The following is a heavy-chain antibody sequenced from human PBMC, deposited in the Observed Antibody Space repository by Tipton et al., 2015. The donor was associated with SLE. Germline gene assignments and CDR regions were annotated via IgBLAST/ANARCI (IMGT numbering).Heavy chain of an antibody. CDR1: GGSFSGYF. CDR3: ARGSGVGDY. CDR2: INHSGST. J-gene: IGHJ4*02. V-gene: IGHV4-34*01. Sequence: TLSLTCAVYGGSFSGYFWSWIRQPPGKGLEWIAEINHSGSTYYNPSLKSRVTISVDTSKNQFSLKLSPVTAADTAAYYCARGSGVGDYWGQGTLVTVSS. D-gene: IGHD2-8*01.